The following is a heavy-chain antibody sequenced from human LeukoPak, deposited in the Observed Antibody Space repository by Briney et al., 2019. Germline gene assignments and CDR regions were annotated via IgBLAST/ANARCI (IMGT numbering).Heavy chain of an antibody. CDR3: AREGGPYSSTLRGC. J-gene: IGHJ4*02. D-gene: IGHD6-19*01. Sequence: GGSLRLSCVVSGFTVSGNYMSWVRQAPGKWLEWVSIMYASGTTDYADSVKGRFTISRDNSKNTLYLQMSSLRVEDTAVYYCAREGGPYSSTLRGCWGQGTLVTVSS. V-gene: IGHV3-53*01. CDR1: GFTVSGNY. CDR2: MYASGTT.